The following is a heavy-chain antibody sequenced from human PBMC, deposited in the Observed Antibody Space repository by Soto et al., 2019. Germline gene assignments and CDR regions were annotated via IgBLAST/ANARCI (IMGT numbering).Heavy chain of an antibody. D-gene: IGHD4-17*01. CDR2: ISGNGGRT. Sequence: EVQLLEPGGGLVQPGGSLRLSCAASEFTFSTFFMTWVRQAPGKGLDWVSSISGNGGRTFYADSVKGRFTISRDNSKNTLNLQMNSLRAEDTAVYYCARDPNGDYFGAFDFWGQKTMVTVSS. CDR3: ARDPNGDYFGAFDF. V-gene: IGHV3-23*01. J-gene: IGHJ3*01. CDR1: EFTFSTFF.